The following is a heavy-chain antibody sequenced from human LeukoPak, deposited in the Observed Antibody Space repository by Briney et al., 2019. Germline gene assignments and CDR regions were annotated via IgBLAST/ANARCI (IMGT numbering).Heavy chain of an antibody. CDR3: ARDGFTGPRTAYLDH. Sequence: GGSLRLSCAASGFTFNKYAMHWVRQIPGTGLVWVSRLGADGSGTRYADSVKGRFTTSRDNAKNTVYLQMSGLRADDTAVYYCARDGFTGPRTAYLDHWGQGTLVTVSS. D-gene: IGHD2-8*02. J-gene: IGHJ4*01. CDR1: GFTFNKYA. V-gene: IGHV3-74*01. CDR2: LGADGSGT.